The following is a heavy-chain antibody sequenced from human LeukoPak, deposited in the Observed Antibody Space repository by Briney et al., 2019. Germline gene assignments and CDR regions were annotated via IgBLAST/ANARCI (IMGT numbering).Heavy chain of an antibody. V-gene: IGHV4-31*11. CDR1: GGSIRSDGYY. Sequence: PSETLSLTCAVSGGSIRSDGYYWSWIRQHPGKGLEGIGYIYYSGVTYYNPSLKSRVILSVDTSTNQLSLKLSSVTAADSAVYYCAREGAYCGGDCYLDYWGQGTLVTVSS. J-gene: IGHJ4*02. CDR2: IYYSGVT. D-gene: IGHD2-21*02. CDR3: AREGAYCGGDCYLDY.